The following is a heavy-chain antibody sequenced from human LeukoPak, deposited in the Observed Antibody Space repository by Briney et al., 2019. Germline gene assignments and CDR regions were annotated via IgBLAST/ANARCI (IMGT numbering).Heavy chain of an antibody. CDR3: ARGRRLGNMNDY. J-gene: IGHJ4*02. D-gene: IGHD3-16*01. V-gene: IGHV4-34*01. CDR1: GGSFSGYY. Sequence: KPSETLSLTCAVYGGSFSGYYWSWIRQPPGKGLEWIGEINHSGSTNYNPSLKSRVTISVDTSKNQFSLKLSSVTAADTAVYYCARGRRLGNMNDYWGQGTLVTVSS. CDR2: INHSGST.